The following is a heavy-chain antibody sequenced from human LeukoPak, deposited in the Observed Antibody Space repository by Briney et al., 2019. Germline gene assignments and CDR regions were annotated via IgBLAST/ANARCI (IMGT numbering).Heavy chain of an antibody. D-gene: IGHD2-2*01. J-gene: IGHJ4*02. CDR3: ARGSTSDWPLDH. CDR2: ISAYNGNT. V-gene: IGHV1-18*01. CDR1: GYTFSSYG. Sequence: ASVKVSCKASGYTFSSYGISWVRQAPGQRLEWMGWISAYNGNTNYAQKLQGRVTMTTDTSTSTAYMELRSLRSEDTAMYYCARGSTSDWPLDHWGQETLVTISS.